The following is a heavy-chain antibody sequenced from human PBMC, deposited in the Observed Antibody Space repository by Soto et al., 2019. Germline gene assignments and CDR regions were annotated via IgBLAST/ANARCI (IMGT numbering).Heavy chain of an antibody. J-gene: IGHJ4*02. Sequence: EVQLVESGGGLVKPGGSLRLSCAASGFTFSNAWMSWVRQAPGKGLEWVGRIKSKTDGGTTDYAAPVKDRFTISRDDSKNTLYLQMNSLKTEDTAVYYCTTDHYYGSGSYGYYFDYWGQGTLVTVSS. V-gene: IGHV3-15*01. CDR1: GFTFSNAW. D-gene: IGHD3-10*01. CDR3: TTDHYYGSGSYGYYFDY. CDR2: IKSKTDGGTT.